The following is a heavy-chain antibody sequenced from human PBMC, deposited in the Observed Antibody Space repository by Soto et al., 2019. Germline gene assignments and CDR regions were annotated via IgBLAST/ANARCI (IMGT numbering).Heavy chain of an antibody. CDR3: ARVLDGYYENWLDP. V-gene: IGHV4-31*03. CDR2: IYYSGST. CDR1: GGSISSGGYY. J-gene: IGHJ5*02. D-gene: IGHD3-22*01. Sequence: SETLSLTCTFSGGSISSGGYYWSWIRQHPGKGLEWIGYIYYSGSTYYNPSLKSRVTISVDTSKNQFSLKLSSVTAADTAVYYCARVLDGYYENWLDPWGQGTLVTVSS.